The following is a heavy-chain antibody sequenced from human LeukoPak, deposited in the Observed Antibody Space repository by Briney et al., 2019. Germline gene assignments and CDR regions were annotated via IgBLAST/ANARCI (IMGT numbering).Heavy chain of an antibody. CDR3: AREGFVVVPAGATRRKYLDY. CDR2: INHSGST. V-gene: IGHV4-34*01. D-gene: IGHD2-2*01. Sequence: SETLSLTCAVYGGSFSGYYWSWIRQPPGKGLEWIGEINHSGSTNYNPSLKSRVTISVDTSKNQFSLKLISVTAADTAVYYCAREGFVVVPAGATRRKYLDYWGQGTLVTVSS. J-gene: IGHJ4*02. CDR1: GGSFSGYY.